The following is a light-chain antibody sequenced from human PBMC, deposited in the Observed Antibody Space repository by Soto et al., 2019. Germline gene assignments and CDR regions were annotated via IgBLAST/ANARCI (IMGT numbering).Light chain of an antibody. CDR2: GAS. Sequence: DIQVTQSPSSLSASLGDRVSITCRASRDISNYLAWYQQKPGQVPRLLISGASTLHSGVPSRFSGSGSGTDFTLTITSLQPEDIATYFCQKHDTAPLTFGGGTKVDIK. V-gene: IGKV1-27*01. CDR3: QKHDTAPLT. CDR1: RDISNY. J-gene: IGKJ4*01.